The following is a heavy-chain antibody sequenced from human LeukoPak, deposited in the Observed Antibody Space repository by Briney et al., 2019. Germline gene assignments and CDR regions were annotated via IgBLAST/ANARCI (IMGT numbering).Heavy chain of an antibody. J-gene: IGHJ4*02. D-gene: IGHD3-10*01. CDR1: GFTFNNYN. Sequence: PGESLRLSCAASGFTFNNYNMNWVRQAPGKALEWVSSITSSGTYIFYADSVKGRFTISRDNAKNSLYLQMNSLGPEDTAVYFCARATGRVVRGITWRYFDYWGQGTLVTVSS. CDR2: ITSSGTYI. V-gene: IGHV3-21*01. CDR3: ARATGRVVRGITWRYFDY.